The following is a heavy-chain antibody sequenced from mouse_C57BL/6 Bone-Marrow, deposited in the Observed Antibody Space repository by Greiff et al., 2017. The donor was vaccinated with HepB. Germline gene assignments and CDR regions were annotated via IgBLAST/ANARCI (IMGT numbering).Heavy chain of an antibody. CDR1: GYTFTSYW. D-gene: IGHD2-4*01. J-gene: IGHJ3*01. CDR2: IYPGSGST. Sequence: VQLQQSGAELVKPGASVKMSCKASGYTFTSYWITWVKQRPGQGLEWIGDIYPGSGSTNYNEKFKSKATLTVDTSSSTAYMQLSSLTSEDSAVYYCARWGLRRSWFAYWGQGTLVTVSA. V-gene: IGHV1-55*01. CDR3: ARWGLRRSWFAY.